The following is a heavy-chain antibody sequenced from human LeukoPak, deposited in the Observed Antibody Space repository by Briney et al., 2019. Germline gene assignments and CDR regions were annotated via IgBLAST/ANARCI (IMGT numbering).Heavy chain of an antibody. Sequence: PGGSLRLSCAASGFTFSSYGMHWVRQAPGKGLELVAFIRYDGSNKYYADSVKGRFTISRDNSKNTLYLQMNSLRAEDTAVYYCAKVGDKIVVVPAAPHDYWGQGTLVTVSS. D-gene: IGHD2-2*01. V-gene: IGHV3-30*02. CDR2: IRYDGSNK. CDR3: AKVGDKIVVVPAAPHDY. CDR1: GFTFSSYG. J-gene: IGHJ4*02.